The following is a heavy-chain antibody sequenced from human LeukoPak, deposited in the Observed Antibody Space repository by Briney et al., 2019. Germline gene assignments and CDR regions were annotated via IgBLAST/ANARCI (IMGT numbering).Heavy chain of an antibody. Sequence: GGSLRLSCAASGFTFSSYSMNWVRQAPGKGLEWVSSISSSSSYIYYADSVKGRFTISRDNAKNSLYLQMTSLRAEDTAVYYCARDWDYCSSTSCSLYYYYYYMDVWGKGTTVTISS. CDR1: GFTFSSYS. V-gene: IGHV3-21*01. CDR2: ISSSSSYI. CDR3: ARDWDYCSSTSCSLYYYYYYMDV. J-gene: IGHJ6*03. D-gene: IGHD2-2*01.